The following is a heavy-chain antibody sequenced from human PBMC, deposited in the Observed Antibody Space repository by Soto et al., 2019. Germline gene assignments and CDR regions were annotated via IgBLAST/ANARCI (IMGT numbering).Heavy chain of an antibody. Sequence: ASVKASCKAPGYTFTSYARHWVRQAPGQRIERMGWINAGNGNTKYSQKFQGRVTIARDTSASTAYMELSSLRSEDTAVYYFARGYDFWSGYFTLFDYWGQGTLVTVSS. J-gene: IGHJ4*02. V-gene: IGHV1-3*01. CDR1: GYTFTSYA. CDR2: INAGNGNT. CDR3: ARGYDFWSGYFTLFDY. D-gene: IGHD3-3*01.